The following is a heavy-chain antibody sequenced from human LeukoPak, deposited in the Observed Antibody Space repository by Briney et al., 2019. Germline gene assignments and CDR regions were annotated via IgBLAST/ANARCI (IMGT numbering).Heavy chain of an antibody. Sequence: GGSLRLSCAASGFTFSSYGMHWVRQAPGKGLEWVAVIWYDGSNKYYADSVKGRFTISRDNSKNTLYLQMNSLRAEDTALYHCARNNGMDVWGQGTTVIVSS. V-gene: IGHV3-33*01. J-gene: IGHJ6*02. CDR3: ARNNGMDV. CDR1: GFTFSSYG. CDR2: IWYDGSNK.